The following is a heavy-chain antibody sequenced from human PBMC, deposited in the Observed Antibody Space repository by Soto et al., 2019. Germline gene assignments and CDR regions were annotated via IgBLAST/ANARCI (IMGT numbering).Heavy chain of an antibody. CDR2: IYHSGST. V-gene: IGHV4-4*02. CDR3: ARGGGVRWLSAFDI. J-gene: IGHJ3*02. CDR1: GGSISGSNW. D-gene: IGHD6-19*01. Sequence: KPSETLSLTCAVSGGSISGSNWWSWVRQPPGKGLEWIGEIYHSGSTNYNPSLKSRVTISVDKSKNQFSLKLSSVTAADTAVYYCARGGGVRWLSAFDIWGQGTMVTVS.